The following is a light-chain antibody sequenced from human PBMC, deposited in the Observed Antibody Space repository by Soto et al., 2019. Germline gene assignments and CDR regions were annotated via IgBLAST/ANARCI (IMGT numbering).Light chain of an antibody. J-gene: IGKJ5*01. CDR2: DAS. Sequence: DIAITRSPATXSLSAGARAPSACRASQSVRYYLAWYQQKPGKXPXXLIYDASSRATGVTDRFTGSGSGTDLTLTSSSLEPEDCAVYYCQQRSHLITFGQGTRLEI. V-gene: IGKV3-11*01. CDR3: QQRSHLIT. CDR1: QSVRYY.